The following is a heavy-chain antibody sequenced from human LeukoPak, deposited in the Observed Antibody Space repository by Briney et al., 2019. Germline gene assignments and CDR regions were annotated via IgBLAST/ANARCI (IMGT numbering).Heavy chain of an antibody. V-gene: IGHV3-53*01. J-gene: IGHJ3*02. CDR1: GFTVSSNY. D-gene: IGHD1-26*01. CDR2: IYSGGGT. Sequence: GGSLRLSCAASGFTVSSNYMTWVRQAPGKGLEWVSDIYSGGGTYYADSVKGRFTISRDNSKNTLYLQMNSLRAEDTAVYYCAREKVGATMGAFDIWGQGTMVTVSS. CDR3: AREKVGATMGAFDI.